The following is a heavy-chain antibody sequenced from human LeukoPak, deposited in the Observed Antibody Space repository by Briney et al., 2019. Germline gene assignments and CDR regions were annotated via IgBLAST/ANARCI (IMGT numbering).Heavy chain of an antibody. Sequence: PSETLSLTCTVSGYSISSGYYWGWFRQPPGKGPEWIGYIFYTGSTDYHPSLKSRVTISLDASKNQFSLKLTSVTAADTAVYYCTGGMGWLVDDWGQGTLVTVSS. D-gene: IGHD3-3*01. J-gene: IGHJ4*02. CDR1: GYSISSGYY. CDR3: TGGMGWLVDD. CDR2: IFYTGST. V-gene: IGHV4-61*01.